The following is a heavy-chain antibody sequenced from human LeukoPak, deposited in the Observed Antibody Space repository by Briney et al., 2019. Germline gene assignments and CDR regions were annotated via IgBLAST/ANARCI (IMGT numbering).Heavy chain of an antibody. CDR1: QFTLADSQFTFKNFA. V-gene: IGHV3-23*01. Sequence: PGGSLRLSCAASQFTLADSQFTFKNFAMSWVRQAPGKGLECVSAISGSGGRTYYADSVKGRFTISRDNSKNTLYLQMNSLRADDTAIYYCATSPSGYDSYLSFDYWGQGIVVTVSS. J-gene: IGHJ4*02. CDR2: ISGSGGRT. CDR3: ATSPSGYDSYLSFDY. D-gene: IGHD5-12*01.